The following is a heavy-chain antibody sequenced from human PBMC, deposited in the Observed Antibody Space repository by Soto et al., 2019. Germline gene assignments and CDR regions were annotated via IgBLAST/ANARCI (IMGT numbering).Heavy chain of an antibody. CDR3: ARGGSDSSWYWRD. D-gene: IGHD6-13*01. Sequence: DVQLVESGGGLVQPGGSLSLSCTASGLIFSNYWMTWVRQAPGKGPEWVANIKEDGSQIDYVDSVKGRFTVSRDNAKNSVYLQMNTLSVEDTAIYYCARGGSDSSWYWRDWGQGALVTVSS. CDR1: GLIFSNYW. V-gene: IGHV3-7*04. J-gene: IGHJ4*02. CDR2: IKEDGSQI.